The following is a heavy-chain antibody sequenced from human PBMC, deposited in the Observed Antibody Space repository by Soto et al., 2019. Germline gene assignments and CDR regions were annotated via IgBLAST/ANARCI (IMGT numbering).Heavy chain of an antibody. CDR2: IYYSGST. CDR3: ARDSLLGSGWYDFAY. Sequence: SETLSLTCTVSGGSISSGDYYWSWIRQPPGKGLEWIGYIYYSGSTNYNPSLKSRVTISVDTSKNQFSLKLSSVTAADTAVYYCARDSLLGSGWYDFAYWGQGTLVTVSS. V-gene: IGHV4-61*08. CDR1: GGSISSGDYY. D-gene: IGHD6-19*01. J-gene: IGHJ4*02.